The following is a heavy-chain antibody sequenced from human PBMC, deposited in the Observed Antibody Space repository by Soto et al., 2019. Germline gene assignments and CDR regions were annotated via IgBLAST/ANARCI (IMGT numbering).Heavy chain of an antibody. Sequence: SGPTLVNPTQTLTLTCSFSGFSLSTSGVGVGWIRQSPGKALEWLALIYWSGDEHYRPSLKSRLSITKDTSKNHVVLIMTDMDPVDTATYYCARGLATLPVFAFDIWGQGTMVTVSS. V-gene: IGHV2-5*01. CDR3: ARGLATLPVFAFDI. CDR2: IYWSGDE. D-gene: IGHD6-6*01. CDR1: GFSLSTSGVG. J-gene: IGHJ3*02.